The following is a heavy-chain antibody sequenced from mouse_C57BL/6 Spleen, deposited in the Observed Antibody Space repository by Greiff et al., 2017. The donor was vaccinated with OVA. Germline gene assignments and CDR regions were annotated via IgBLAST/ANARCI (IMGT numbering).Heavy chain of an antibody. CDR3: ASPTVGDLYYFDY. V-gene: IGHV1-22*01. J-gene: IGHJ2*01. CDR1: GYTFTDYN. D-gene: IGHD1-1*01. Sequence: VHVKQSGPELVKPGASVKMSCKASGYTFTDYNMHWVKQSHGKSLEWIGYINPNNGGTSYNQKFKGKATMTVNKSSSTAYLQLRSLTSEDSAVYYCASPTVGDLYYFDYWGQGTTLTVSS. CDR2: INPNNGGT.